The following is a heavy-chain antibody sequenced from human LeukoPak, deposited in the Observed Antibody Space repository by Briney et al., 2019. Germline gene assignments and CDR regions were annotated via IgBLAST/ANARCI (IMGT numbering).Heavy chain of an antibody. CDR3: ANRGGVGGGTSAYGMDV. D-gene: IGHD2-15*01. CDR2: ISSNGGST. J-gene: IGHJ6*02. V-gene: IGHV3-64D*06. Sequence: PGGSLRLSCSASGFTFSSYGMHWARQAPGKGLEYVSAISSNGGSTYYADSVKGRFTISRDNSKNTLYLQMSGLRAEDTAVYYCANRGGVGGGTSAYGMDVWGQGTTVTVSS. CDR1: GFTFSSYG.